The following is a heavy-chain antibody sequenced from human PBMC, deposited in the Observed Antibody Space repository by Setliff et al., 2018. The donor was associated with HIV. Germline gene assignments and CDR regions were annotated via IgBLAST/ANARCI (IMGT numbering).Heavy chain of an antibody. CDR1: GGSITSHY. CDR3: ARIRGSTHYPYFYMDV. Sequence: PSETLSLTCTVSGGSITSHYWSWIRQPPGKGLEWIGYMYNSGSTNYNPSLKSRVTISVDTSKNQFSLNLSTVTAADTAIYYCARIRGSTHYPYFYMDVWGKGTTVTVSS. CDR2: MYNSGST. D-gene: IGHD3-10*01. J-gene: IGHJ6*03. V-gene: IGHV4-59*11.